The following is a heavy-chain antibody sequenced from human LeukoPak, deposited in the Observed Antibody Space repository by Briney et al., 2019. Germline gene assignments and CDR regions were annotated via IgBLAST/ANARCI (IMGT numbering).Heavy chain of an antibody. J-gene: IGHJ4*02. CDR1: GFTFSGSA. V-gene: IGHV3-73*01. CDR3: TRYYYDGSGYYYLFDS. D-gene: IGHD3-22*01. Sequence: AGGSLRLSCAASGFTFSGSAMHWVRQASGKGLEWVGRIRSKTNSYATAYAASVKGRFTISRDDSKNTAYLQMNSLKTEDTAVYYCTRYYYDGSGYYYLFDSWGQGTLVTVSS. CDR2: IRSKTNSYAT.